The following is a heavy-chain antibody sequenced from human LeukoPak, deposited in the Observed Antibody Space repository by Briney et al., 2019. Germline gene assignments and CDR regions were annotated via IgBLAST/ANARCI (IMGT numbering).Heavy chain of an antibody. Sequence: GGSLRLSCTASGFTFGDYAMSWFRQAPGKGLEWVGFIRSKAYGGTTEYAASVKGRFTISRDDSKSIAYLQMNSLKTEDTAVYYCTREGSTVTPDAFDIWGQGTMVTVSS. CDR2: IRSKAYGGTT. J-gene: IGHJ3*02. CDR1: GFTFGDYA. CDR3: TREGSTVTPDAFDI. V-gene: IGHV3-49*03. D-gene: IGHD4-17*01.